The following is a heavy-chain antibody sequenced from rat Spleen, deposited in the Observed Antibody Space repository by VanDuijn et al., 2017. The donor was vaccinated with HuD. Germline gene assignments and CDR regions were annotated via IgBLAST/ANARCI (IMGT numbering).Heavy chain of an antibody. CDR1: GFTFSNYG. V-gene: IGHV5-19*01. D-gene: IGHD1-1*01. CDR3: TTVLQGHGFAY. Sequence: EVQLMESGGGLVQPGRSLKLSCAASGFTFSNYGMHWIRQAPTKGLEWVASISNTGGSIYYPDSVKGRFTISRHNTQNTLYLQMNSLRSEDTATYYCTTVLQGHGFAYWGQGTLVTVSS. CDR2: ISNTGGSI. J-gene: IGHJ3*01.